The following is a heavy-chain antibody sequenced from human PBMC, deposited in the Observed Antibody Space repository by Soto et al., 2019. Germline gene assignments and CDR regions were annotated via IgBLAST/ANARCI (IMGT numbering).Heavy chain of an antibody. Sequence: PSETLSFTCTVSDGSISSYDWSWIRQPPGKGLEWIGYIYYSGSTNYNPSLKSRVTISVDTSKNQFSLKLSSVTAADTAVYYCARDLRYCSSTSCYYYYYGMDVWGQGTTVTVSS. J-gene: IGHJ6*02. V-gene: IGHV4-59*01. CDR3: ARDLRYCSSTSCYYYYYGMDV. CDR1: DGSISSYD. D-gene: IGHD2-2*01. CDR2: IYYSGST.